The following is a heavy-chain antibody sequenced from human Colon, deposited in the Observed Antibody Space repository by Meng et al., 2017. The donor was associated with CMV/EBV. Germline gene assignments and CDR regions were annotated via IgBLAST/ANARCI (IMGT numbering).Heavy chain of an antibody. Sequence: QVQLQQSGPGLVKPSQTLSLTCALPGDSVSSNSATWNWIRQSPSRGLEWLGRTYYRSKWYNDYAVSVKCRITINPDTSKNQFSLQLNSVTPEDTAVYYCARDSSSSAYSPFDYWGQGTLVTVSS. J-gene: IGHJ4*02. CDR2: TYYRSKWYN. CDR3: ARDSSSSAYSPFDY. D-gene: IGHD3-22*01. V-gene: IGHV6-1*01. CDR1: GDSVSSNSAT.